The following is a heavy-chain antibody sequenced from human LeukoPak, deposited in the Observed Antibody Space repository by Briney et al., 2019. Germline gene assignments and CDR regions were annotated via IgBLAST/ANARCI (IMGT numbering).Heavy chain of an antibody. V-gene: IGHV1-2*06. CDR2: IDPNSGDT. CDR3: GRGIQSFDP. Sequence: ASVKVSCKASGYTFTDYFMNWVRQAPGQGLEWMGRIDPNSGDTKYAQKFQDRVTMTRDTSMNTAYMEISSLRYDDTAVYYCGRGIQSFDPWGQGTLVTVSS. J-gene: IGHJ5*02. CDR1: GYTFTDYF.